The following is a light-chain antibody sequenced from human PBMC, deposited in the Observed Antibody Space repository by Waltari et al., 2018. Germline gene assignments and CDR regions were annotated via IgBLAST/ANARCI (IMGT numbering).Light chain of an antibody. Sequence: DVHMTQSPSTMSAFVGDRVTITCRASQSISNWLAWYQQKPGRAPTLLIYKASNLHSGVPSRFSGSGSGTDFTLTINSLQPDDFATYYCQQYNNYYTFGQGTKLEIK. CDR2: KAS. CDR1: QSISNW. J-gene: IGKJ2*01. V-gene: IGKV1-5*03. CDR3: QQYNNYYT.